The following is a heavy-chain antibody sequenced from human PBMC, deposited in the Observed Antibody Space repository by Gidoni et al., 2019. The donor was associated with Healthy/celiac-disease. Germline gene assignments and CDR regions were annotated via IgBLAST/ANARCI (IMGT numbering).Heavy chain of an antibody. Sequence: QVQLVESGGGVVQPGRSLRLSCAASGFTFSSYGLHWVRQAPGTGLEWVAVIWYDGSNKYYADSVKGRFTISRDNSKNTLYLQMNSLRAEDTAVYYCARDLYMVRGVTTYYYYYMDVWGKGTTVTVSS. CDR1: GFTFSSYG. D-gene: IGHD3-10*01. CDR3: ARDLYMVRGVTTYYYYYMDV. J-gene: IGHJ6*03. V-gene: IGHV3-33*01. CDR2: IWYDGSNK.